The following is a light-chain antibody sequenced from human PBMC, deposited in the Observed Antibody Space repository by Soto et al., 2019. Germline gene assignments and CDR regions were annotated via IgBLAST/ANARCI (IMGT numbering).Light chain of an antibody. J-gene: IGLJ2*01. CDR3: AAWDDRLNWVV. V-gene: IGLV1-44*01. CDR1: SSNIGSNT. CDR2: SNN. Sequence: QPVLTQPPSASGTPGQRVTISCSGSSSNIGSNTVNWYQQLPGTAPKLLIYSNNQRPSGVPDRFSGSKSGTSASLAISGLQSEDEADYYCAAWDDRLNWVVFGGGTQVTVL.